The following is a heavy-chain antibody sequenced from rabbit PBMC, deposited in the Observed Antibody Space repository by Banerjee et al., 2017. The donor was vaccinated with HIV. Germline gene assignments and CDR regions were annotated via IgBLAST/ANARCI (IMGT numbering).Heavy chain of an antibody. V-gene: IGHV1S40*01. CDR3: ARGYGGYDYANL. J-gene: IGHJ4*01. CDR1: GFDLSSHYY. D-gene: IGHD6-1*01. Sequence: QSLEESGGDLVKPGASLTLTCKASGFDLSSHYYMCWVRQAPGKGLEWIACIGTVSGNTYYASWAKGRFTISQTSSTTVTLQMTSLTVADTATYFCARGYGGYDYANLWGQGTLVTVS. CDR2: IGTVSGNT.